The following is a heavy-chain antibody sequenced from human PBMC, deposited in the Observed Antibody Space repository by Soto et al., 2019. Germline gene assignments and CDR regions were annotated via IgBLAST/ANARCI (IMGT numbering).Heavy chain of an antibody. CDR3: AKDISQLWLSYYYYYGMDV. CDR1: GFTFDDYA. V-gene: IGHV3-30*18. D-gene: IGHD5-18*01. Sequence: PGGSLRLSCAASGFTFDDYAMHWVRQAPGKGLEWVAVISYDGSNKYYADSVKGRFTISRDNSKNTLYLQMNSLRAEDTAVYYCAKDISQLWLSYYYYYGMDVWGQGTTVTVSS. J-gene: IGHJ6*02. CDR2: ISYDGSNK.